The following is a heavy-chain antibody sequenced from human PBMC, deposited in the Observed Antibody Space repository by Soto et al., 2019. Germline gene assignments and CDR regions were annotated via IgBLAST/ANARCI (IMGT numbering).Heavy chain of an antibody. V-gene: IGHV3-9*01. CDR1: GFTFDDYA. CDR2: ISWNSGSI. D-gene: IGHD6-13*01. J-gene: IGHJ6*03. Sequence: HPGGSLRLSCAASGFTFDDYAMHWVRQAPGKGLEWVSGISWNSGSIGYADSVKGRFTISRDNAKNSLYLQMNSLRAEDTALYYCAKDGGYSRRWHRNYMDVWGKGTTVTCSS. CDR3: AKDGGYSRRWHRNYMDV.